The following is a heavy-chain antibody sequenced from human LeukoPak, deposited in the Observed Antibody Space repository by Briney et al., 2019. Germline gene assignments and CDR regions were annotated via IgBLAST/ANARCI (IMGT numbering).Heavy chain of an antibody. D-gene: IGHD3-3*01. CDR3: ARPTSIIQASNVYYYYYAMDV. CDR1: GYTFTNYY. V-gene: IGHV1-46*01. J-gene: IGHJ6*02. CDR2: INPSGGTT. Sequence: ASVKVSCKASGYTFTNYYMHWVRQAPGQGLEWMGIINPSGGTTTYAHKFQDRVTMTRDTSTSTVYMEVSSLRPEDTAVYYCARPTSIIQASNVYYYYYAMDVWGQGTTVTVSS.